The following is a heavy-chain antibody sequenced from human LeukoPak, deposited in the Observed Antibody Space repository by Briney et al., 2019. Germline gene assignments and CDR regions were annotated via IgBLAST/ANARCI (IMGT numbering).Heavy chain of an antibody. V-gene: IGHV1-18*01. D-gene: IGHD6-19*01. CDR1: GYTFTGYY. J-gene: IGHJ4*02. CDR3: AAENTYSSGWYGTGDY. CDR2: ISAYNGNT. Sequence: SVKVSCKASGYTFTGYYIHWVRQAPGQGLEWMGWISAYNGNTNYAQKLQGRVTMTTDTSTSTAYMELRSLRSDDTAVYYCAAENTYSSGWYGTGDYWGQGTLVTVSS.